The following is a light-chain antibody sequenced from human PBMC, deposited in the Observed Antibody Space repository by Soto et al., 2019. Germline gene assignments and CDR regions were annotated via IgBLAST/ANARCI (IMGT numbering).Light chain of an antibody. CDR3: STWHDSHVL. CDR2: SNN. J-gene: IGLJ2*01. Sequence: QSVLTQPSSVSGTPGQSVTISCSGSSFNIGSYTVNWYQQLPGTAPRLLIYSNNQRPSGVPDRFSGSRSGTSASLAISGLQSDDEADYYCSTWHDSHVLFSGGTKLTVL. V-gene: IGLV1-44*01. CDR1: SFNIGSYT.